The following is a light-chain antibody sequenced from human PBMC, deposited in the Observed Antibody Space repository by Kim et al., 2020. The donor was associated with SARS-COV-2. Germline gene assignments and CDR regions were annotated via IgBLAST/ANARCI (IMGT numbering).Light chain of an antibody. J-gene: IGLJ3*02. Sequence: VSPGQTASITCSGDKLGDKYACWYQQKPGQSPVMVIYQDSKRPSGIPERFSGSNSGNTATLTISGTQAMDEADYYCQAWDSSTEVFGGGTQLTVL. CDR2: QDS. CDR3: QAWDSSTEV. V-gene: IGLV3-1*01. CDR1: KLGDKY.